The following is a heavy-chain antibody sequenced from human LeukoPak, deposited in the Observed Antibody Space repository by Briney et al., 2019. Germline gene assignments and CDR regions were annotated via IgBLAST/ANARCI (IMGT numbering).Heavy chain of an antibody. Sequence: GGSLRLSCAASGFTFSSYAMHWVRQAPGKGLEWVAVISYDGSYEDYADSVKGRFTISRDKSKNTVYLQMSSLRAEGTAVYYCARGWYSSSWYPFDYWGQGTLVTVSS. V-gene: IGHV3-30*04. CDR1: GFTFSSYA. CDR3: ARGWYSSSWYPFDY. D-gene: IGHD6-13*01. J-gene: IGHJ4*02. CDR2: ISYDGSYE.